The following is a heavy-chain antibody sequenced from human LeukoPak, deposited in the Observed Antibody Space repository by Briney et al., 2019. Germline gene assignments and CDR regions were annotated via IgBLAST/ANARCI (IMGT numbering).Heavy chain of an antibody. CDR2: IWYDGSNK. CDR3: ARGLHNWNYEAYFDY. D-gene: IGHD1-7*01. CDR1: GFTFSSYG. V-gene: IGHV3-33*01. Sequence: GGSLRLSCAASGFTFSSYGMHWVRQAPGKGLEWVAVIWYDGSNKYYADSVKGRFTISRDNSKNTLYLQMNSLRAEDTAVYYCARGLHNWNYEAYFDYWGQGTLVTVSS. J-gene: IGHJ4*02.